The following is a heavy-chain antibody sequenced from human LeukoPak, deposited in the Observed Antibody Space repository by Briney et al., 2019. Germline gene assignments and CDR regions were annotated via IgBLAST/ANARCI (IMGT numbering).Heavy chain of an antibody. D-gene: IGHD4-17*01. CDR3: ARARVATVTTAWFDP. J-gene: IGHJ5*02. Sequence: SETLSLTCTVSGGSISSGSYYWSWIRQPAGKGLEWIGRIYTSGSTNYNPSLKSRVTISVDTSKNQFSLKLTSVTAADTAVYYCARARVATVTTAWFDPWGQGTLVTVSS. CDR2: IYTSGST. V-gene: IGHV4-61*02. CDR1: GGSISSGSYY.